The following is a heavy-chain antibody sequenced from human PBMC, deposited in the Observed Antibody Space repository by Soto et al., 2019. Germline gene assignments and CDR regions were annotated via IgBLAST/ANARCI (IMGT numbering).Heavy chain of an antibody. CDR2: IIPIFGTA. CDR3: ARARGKNYYDSSGYLDY. D-gene: IGHD3-22*01. J-gene: IGHJ4*02. CDR1: GGTFSSYA. Sequence: SVKVSCKASGGTFSSYAISWVRQAPGQGLEWMGGIIPIFGTANYAQKFQGRVTITSDKSTSTVYMELSSLKSEDTAVYYCARARGKNYYDSSGYLDYWGQGTLVTVSS. V-gene: IGHV1-69*06.